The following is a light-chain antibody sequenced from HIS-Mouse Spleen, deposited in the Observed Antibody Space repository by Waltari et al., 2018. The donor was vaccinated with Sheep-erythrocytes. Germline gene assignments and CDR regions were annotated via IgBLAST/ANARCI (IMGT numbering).Light chain of an antibody. Sequence: QSALTQPASVSGSPGKSITISCTGTSSDVGSYNLVPWYQQHPGKAPKLMIYEGSKRPSGVSNRFSGSKSGNTASLTISGLQAEDEADYYCCSYAGSSTFHVVFGGGTKLTVL. V-gene: IGLV2-23*03. CDR3: CSYAGSSTFHVV. J-gene: IGLJ2*01. CDR1: SSDVGSYNL. CDR2: EGS.